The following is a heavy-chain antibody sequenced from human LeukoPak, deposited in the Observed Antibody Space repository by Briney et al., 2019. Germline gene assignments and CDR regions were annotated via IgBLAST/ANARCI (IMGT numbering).Heavy chain of an antibody. V-gene: IGHV3-21*01. J-gene: IGHJ3*02. Sequence: GGSLRLSCAASGFTFTNYRMTWVRQAPGKGLEWVSSISSTSGYIFYADSVQGRFTISRDNAKSSLYLQMNSLRAEDTAVYYCARENGDYADAFDIWGQGTMVTVSS. CDR3: ARENGDYADAFDI. D-gene: IGHD4-17*01. CDR2: ISSTSGYI. CDR1: GFTFTNYR.